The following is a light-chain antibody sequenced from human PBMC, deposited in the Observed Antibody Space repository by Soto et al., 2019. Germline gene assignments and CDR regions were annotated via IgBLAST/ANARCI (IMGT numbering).Light chain of an antibody. V-gene: IGKV3-15*01. CDR2: GAS. CDR3: QQYNNWPQT. CDR1: QSVSSN. J-gene: IGKJ2*01. Sequence: EIVMTQSPATLSVSPGERATLSCRASQSVSSNLAWYQQKPGQAPRLLIYGASTRATGIPARFSGSGSGTEFTLTISILQSEDFAVYYWQQYNNWPQTFGQGTKLEIK.